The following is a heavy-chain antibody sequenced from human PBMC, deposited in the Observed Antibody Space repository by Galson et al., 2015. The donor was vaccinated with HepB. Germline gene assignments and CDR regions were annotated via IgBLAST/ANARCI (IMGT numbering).Heavy chain of an antibody. CDR2: IYWDDDR. CDR3: AHRRANSAYNY. D-gene: IGHD1-14*01. J-gene: IGHJ4*01. V-gene: IGHV2-5*02. Sequence: TCTFSGFSLTTNGVGVGWIRQPPGKALEWLALIYWDDDRRYSPSLKNRLTITKDTSKNQVALTMTNMDPVDTATYYCAHRRANSAYNYWGHGTLVTVSS. CDR1: GFSLTTNGVG.